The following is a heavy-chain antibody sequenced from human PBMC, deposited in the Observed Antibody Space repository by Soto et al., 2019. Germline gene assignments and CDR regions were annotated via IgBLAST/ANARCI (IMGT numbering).Heavy chain of an antibody. CDR2: IYYSGST. J-gene: IGHJ6*02. CDR3: ARHDQTKILYGMDV. V-gene: IGHV4-39*01. Sequence: PSETLSLTCTVSGGSISSSSYYWGWIRQPPGKGLEWIGSIYYSGSTYYNPSLKSRVTISVDTSKNQFSLKLSSVTAADTAVYYCARHDQTKILYGMDVWGQGTTVTVSS. CDR1: GGSISSSSYY.